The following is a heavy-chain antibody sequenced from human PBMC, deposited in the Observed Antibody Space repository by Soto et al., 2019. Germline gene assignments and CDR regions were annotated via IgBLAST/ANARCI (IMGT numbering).Heavy chain of an antibody. D-gene: IGHD6-13*01. J-gene: IGHJ6*02. CDR3: ARSSHLSSWPHPLYYYYGMDV. CDR1: GGTFSSYA. V-gene: IGHV1-69*01. CDR2: IIPIFGTA. Sequence: QVQLVQSGAEVKKPGSSVKVSCKASGGTFSSYAISWVRQAPGQGLEWMGGIIPIFGTANYAQKFQGRVTITADESTSTAYMELSSLRSEDTAVYYCARSSHLSSWPHPLYYYYGMDVWGQGTTVTVSS.